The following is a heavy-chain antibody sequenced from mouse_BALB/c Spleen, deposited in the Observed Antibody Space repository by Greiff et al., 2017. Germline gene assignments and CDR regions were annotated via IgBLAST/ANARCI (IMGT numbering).Heavy chain of an antibody. CDR1: GYTFTSYN. CDR2: IYPGNGDT. CDR3: ARWLPEADY. J-gene: IGHJ4*01. D-gene: IGHD2-2*01. V-gene: IGHV1-12*01. Sequence: QVQLQQPGAELVKPGASVKMSCKASGYTFTSYNMHWVKQTPGQGLEWIGAIYPGNGDTSYNQKFKGKATLTADKSSSTAYMQLSSLTSEDSAVYYCARWLPEADYWGQGTSVTVSS.